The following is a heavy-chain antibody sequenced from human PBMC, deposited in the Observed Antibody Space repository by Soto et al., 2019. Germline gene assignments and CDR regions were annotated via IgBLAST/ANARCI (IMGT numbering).Heavy chain of an antibody. D-gene: IGHD6-13*01. J-gene: IGHJ5*02. V-gene: IGHV1-2*02. CDR2: LSPTTGGT. CDR1: GNTLTSFY. CDR3: VRRHVSATGIDWFDP. Sequence: ASVKVSCKTAGNTLTSFYIHWVRQAPGQGLEWVGRLSPTTGGTNYAQHFQGRVTVTWDMSTFTAYMELSSLRSEDTAVYYCVRRHVSATGIDWFDPWGQGTLVTVSS.